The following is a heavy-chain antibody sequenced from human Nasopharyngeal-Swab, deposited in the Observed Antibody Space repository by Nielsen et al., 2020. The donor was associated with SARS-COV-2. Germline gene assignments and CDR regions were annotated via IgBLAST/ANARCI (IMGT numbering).Heavy chain of an antibody. V-gene: IGHV4-34*01. D-gene: IGHD4-11*01. Sequence: SQTPSLTRAVYGGSFSGYYWSWIRQPPGKGLEWIGEINHSGSTNYNPSLQSRVTISVDTSKNQFSLKLSSVTAADTAVYYCARGRPYSSFYYYYGMDVWGQGTTVTVSS. CDR3: ARGRPYSSFYYYYGMDV. CDR1: GGSFSGYY. CDR2: INHSGST. J-gene: IGHJ6*02.